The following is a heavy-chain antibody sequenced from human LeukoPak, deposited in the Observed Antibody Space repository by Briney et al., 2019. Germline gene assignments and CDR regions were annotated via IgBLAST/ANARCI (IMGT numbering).Heavy chain of an antibody. D-gene: IGHD2-15*01. CDR1: DSSISISYY. Sequence: PSETLSLTCTVSDSSISISYYWGWIRQPPGKGLEWIGSIYYSGTTYYSPSLKSRVTISVDTSENQFSLKLSSVTAADTAVYYCARRGVAAITNYMGVWGKGTTVTVSS. CDR3: ARRGVAAITNYMGV. V-gene: IGHV4-39*07. J-gene: IGHJ6*03. CDR2: IYYSGTT.